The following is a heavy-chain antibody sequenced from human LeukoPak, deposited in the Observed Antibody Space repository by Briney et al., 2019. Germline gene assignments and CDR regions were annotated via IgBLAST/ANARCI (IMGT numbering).Heavy chain of an antibody. Sequence: NPGGSLRLSCAASGFTFSSYSMNWVRQAPGKGLEWVSSISSSSSYIYYADSVKGRFTISRDNAKNSLYLQMNSLRAEDTAVYYCARARIYCSGGSCFDYYYYGMDVWGKGTTVTVSS. CDR1: GFTFSSYS. V-gene: IGHV3-21*01. D-gene: IGHD2-15*01. J-gene: IGHJ6*04. CDR2: ISSSSSYI. CDR3: ARARIYCSGGSCFDYYYYGMDV.